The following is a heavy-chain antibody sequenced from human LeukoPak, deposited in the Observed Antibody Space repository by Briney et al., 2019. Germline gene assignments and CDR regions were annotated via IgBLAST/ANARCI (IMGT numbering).Heavy chain of an antibody. D-gene: IGHD4-17*01. CDR1: GFTFSSYS. J-gene: IGHJ4*02. CDR3: ARATVVTPFDY. CDR2: INHSGST. V-gene: IGHV4-34*01. Sequence: GSLRLSCAASGFTFSSYSMNWVRQPPGKGLEWIGEINHSGSTNYNPSLKSRVTISVDTSKNQFSLKLSSVTAADTAVYYCARATVVTPFDYWGQGTLVTVSS.